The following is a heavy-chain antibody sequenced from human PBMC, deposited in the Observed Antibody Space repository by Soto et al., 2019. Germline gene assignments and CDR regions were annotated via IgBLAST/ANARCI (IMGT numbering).Heavy chain of an antibody. J-gene: IGHJ5*02. CDR3: ARDAEDPYNWFDP. V-gene: IGHV4-30-4*01. Sequence: NPSETLSLTCTVSGGSISSGDYYWSWIRQPPGKGLEWIGYIYYSGSTYYNPSLKSRVTISVDTSKNQFSLKLSSVTAADTAVYYCARDAEDPYNWFDPWGQGTLVTVSS. CDR1: GGSISSGDYY. CDR2: IYYSGST.